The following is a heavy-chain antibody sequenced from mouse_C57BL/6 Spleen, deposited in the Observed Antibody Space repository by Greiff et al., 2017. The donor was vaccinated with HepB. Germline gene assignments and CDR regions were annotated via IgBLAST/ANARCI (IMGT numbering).Heavy chain of an antibody. CDR3: AITSYSNYPYYAMDY. D-gene: IGHD2-5*01. J-gene: IGHJ4*01. Sequence: QVQLQQPGTELVKPGASVKLSCKASGYTFTSYWMHWVKQRPGQGLEWIGNINPSNGGTNYNEKFKSKATLTVDKSSSTAYMQLSSLTSEDSAVYYCAITSYSNYPYYAMDYWGQGTSVTVSS. CDR1: GYTFTSYW. CDR2: INPSNGGT. V-gene: IGHV1-53*01.